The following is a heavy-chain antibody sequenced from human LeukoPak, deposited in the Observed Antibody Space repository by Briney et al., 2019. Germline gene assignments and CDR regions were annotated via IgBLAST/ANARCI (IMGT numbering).Heavy chain of an antibody. CDR2: ISGSGGST. D-gene: IGHD3-9*01. CDR3: VKWGDYDILTGYYDPDY. CDR1: GFTFSSYA. Sequence: PGGSLRLSCAASGFTFSSYAMSWVRQAPGKGLEWVSAISGSGGSTYYADSVKGRFTISRDNSKNTLYLQMNSLRAEDTAVYYCVKWGDYDILTGYYDPDYWGQGTLVTVSS. V-gene: IGHV3-23*01. J-gene: IGHJ4*02.